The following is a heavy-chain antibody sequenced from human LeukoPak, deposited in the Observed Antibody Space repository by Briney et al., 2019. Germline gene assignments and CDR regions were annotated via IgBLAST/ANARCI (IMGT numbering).Heavy chain of an antibody. J-gene: IGHJ3*02. V-gene: IGHV3-23*01. CDR1: GFTFSSYG. CDR3: ARDHTTGSAFDI. CDR2: ISGSGGST. D-gene: IGHD1-14*01. Sequence: QPGGTLRLSCAASGFTFSSYGMSWVRQAPGKGLEWVSAISGSGGSTYYADSVRGRCTISRDNSKNTLYVQMNSLRVEDTAVYYCARDHTTGSAFDIWGQGTMVTVSS.